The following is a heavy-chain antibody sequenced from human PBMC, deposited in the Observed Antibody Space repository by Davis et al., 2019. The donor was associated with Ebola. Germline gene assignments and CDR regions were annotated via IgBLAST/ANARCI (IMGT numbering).Heavy chain of an antibody. CDR3: ARDPPTYYYDSSGYYYVPGYLDY. Sequence: GESLKISCVASGFTLSSYSMTWVRQAPGKGLEWVSYISSSSSTIYYADSVKGRFTISSDNAKNSLYLQMNSLRDEDTAVYYCARDPPTYYYDSSGYYYVPGYLDYWGQGTLVTVSS. V-gene: IGHV3-48*02. CDR1: GFTLSSYS. J-gene: IGHJ4*02. D-gene: IGHD3-22*01. CDR2: ISSSSSTI.